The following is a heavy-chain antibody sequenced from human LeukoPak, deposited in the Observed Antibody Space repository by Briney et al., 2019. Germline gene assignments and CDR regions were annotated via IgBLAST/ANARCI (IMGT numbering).Heavy chain of an antibody. CDR1: GYTFTGYY. CDR2: INPNSGGT. Sequence: ASVKVSCKASGYTFTGYYMHWVRQAPGQGLEWMGWINPNSGGTNYAQKFQGRVTMTRDTSISTAYMELSRLRSDDTAVYYCARAAGYCSSTSCYVYYYYYLDVWGKGTTVTVSS. CDR3: ARAAGYCSSTSCYVYYYYYLDV. D-gene: IGHD2-2*01. J-gene: IGHJ6*03. V-gene: IGHV1-2*02.